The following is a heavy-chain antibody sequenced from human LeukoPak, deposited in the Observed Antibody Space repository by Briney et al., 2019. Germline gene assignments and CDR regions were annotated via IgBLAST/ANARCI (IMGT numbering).Heavy chain of an antibody. CDR3: ARVRGSSHFDY. CDR2: IYHSGST. J-gene: IGHJ4*02. D-gene: IGHD6-13*01. V-gene: IGHV4-30-2*01. Sequence: SETLSLTCTVSGGSISSGGYYWSWIRQPPGKGLEWIGYIYHSGSTYYNPSLKSRVTISVDRSKNQFSLKLSSVTAADTAVYYCARVRGSSHFDYWGQGTLVTVSS. CDR1: GGSISSGGYY.